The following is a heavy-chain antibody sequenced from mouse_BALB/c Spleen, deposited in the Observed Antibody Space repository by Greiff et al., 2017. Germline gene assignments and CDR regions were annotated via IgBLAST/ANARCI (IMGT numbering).Heavy chain of an antibody. J-gene: IGHJ2*01. CDR2: ISTYYGDA. Sequence: VKLQESGAELVRPGVSVKISCKGSGYTFTDYAMHWVKQSHAKSLEWIGVISTYYGDASYNQKFKGKATMPVDKSSSTAYMELARLTSEDSAIYYCARPLQTGAFDYWGQGTTLTVSS. V-gene: IGHV1S137*01. D-gene: IGHD4-1*01. CDR3: ARPLQTGAFDY. CDR1: GYTFTDYA.